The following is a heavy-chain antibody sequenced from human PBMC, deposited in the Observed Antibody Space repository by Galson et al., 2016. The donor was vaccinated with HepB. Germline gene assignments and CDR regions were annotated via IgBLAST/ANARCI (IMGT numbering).Heavy chain of an antibody. CDR2: IKSNSDGGTR. J-gene: IGHJ4*02. CDR1: GLSFRDAW. V-gene: IGHV3-15*01. CDR3: AGSPLQSLTVTFDY. D-gene: IGHD4-11*01. Sequence: SLRLSCAVSGLSFRDAWMSWVRQAPGRGLEWIGRIKSNSDGGTRDYAVPLKGRVTISRDDSQSTLYLEMNRLTPEDTAVYYCAGSPLQSLTVTFDYWGRGTLVTVAS.